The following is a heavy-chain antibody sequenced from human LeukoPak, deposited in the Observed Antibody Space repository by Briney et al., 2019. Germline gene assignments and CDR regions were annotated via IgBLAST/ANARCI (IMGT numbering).Heavy chain of an antibody. J-gene: IGHJ4*02. V-gene: IGHV3-7*05. Sequence: GGSLRLSCAASGFTFSSYWMSWVRQAPGKGREWVANIKQEGSEKYYVDSVKGRFTISRDNAKNSLYLQMNSLRAEDTDVYYCARDQRYCSSSSCPWEPFDYWGQGTLVTVSS. D-gene: IGHD2-2*01. CDR2: IKQEGSEK. CDR3: ARDQRYCSSSSCPWEPFDY. CDR1: GFTFSSYW.